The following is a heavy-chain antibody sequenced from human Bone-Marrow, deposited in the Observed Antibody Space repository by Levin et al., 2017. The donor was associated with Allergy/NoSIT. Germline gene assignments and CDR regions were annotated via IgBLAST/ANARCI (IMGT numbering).Heavy chain of an antibody. Sequence: SVKVSCKASGGTFSSYAISWVRQAPGQGLEWMGGIIPIFGTANYAQKFQGRVTITADESTSTAYMELSSLRSEDTAVYYCARGDYYYDSSGYYYRFWYFDLWGRGTLVTVSS. J-gene: IGHJ2*01. CDR3: ARGDYYYDSSGYYYRFWYFDL. CDR1: GGTFSSYA. D-gene: IGHD3-22*01. CDR2: IIPIFGTA. V-gene: IGHV1-69*13.